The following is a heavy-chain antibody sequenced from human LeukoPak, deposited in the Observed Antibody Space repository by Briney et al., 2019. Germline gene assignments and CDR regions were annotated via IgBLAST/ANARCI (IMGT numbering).Heavy chain of an antibody. CDR2: IIPIFGTA. CDR1: GGTFSSYA. CDR3: ARDSYNWNYAGYYYYMDV. V-gene: IGHV1-69*13. J-gene: IGHJ6*03. Sequence: SVKVSCKASGGTFSSYAISWVRQAPGQGLEWMGGIIPIFGTANYPQKVQGRVTITADESTNTAYMELSSLRSEDTAVYYCARDSYNWNYAGYYYYMDVWGKGTTVTVSS. D-gene: IGHD1-7*01.